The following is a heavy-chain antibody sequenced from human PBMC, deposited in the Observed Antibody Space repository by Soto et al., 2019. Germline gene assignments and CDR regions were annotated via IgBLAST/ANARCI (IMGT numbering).Heavy chain of an antibody. J-gene: IGHJ3*02. CDR3: AKLAGVTGGHDAFDI. Sequence: LRLSCAASGFTFSSYWMSWVRQAPGKGLEWVTNIKQDGSEKYYVDSVKGRFTISRDNAKNSLYLQMNSLRAEDTAVYYCAKLAGVTGGHDAFDIWGQGTMVTVSS. D-gene: IGHD7-27*01. V-gene: IGHV3-7*01. CDR2: IKQDGSEK. CDR1: GFTFSSYW.